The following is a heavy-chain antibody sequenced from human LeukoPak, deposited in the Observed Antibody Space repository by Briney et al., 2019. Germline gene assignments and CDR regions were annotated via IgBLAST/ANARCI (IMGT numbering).Heavy chain of an antibody. CDR1: GFTFRSYE. CDR2: INSDGTKT. Sequence: GGSLRLSCAASGFTFRSYEMHWVRLTPGKGLTWVSRINSDGTKTDYADSVKGRFTISRDNSKNTLYLQMNSLRVEDTAVYYCGRDLIGTAASWDCWGQGTLVTVSS. D-gene: IGHD6-25*01. J-gene: IGHJ4*02. CDR3: GRDLIGTAASWDC. V-gene: IGHV3-74*01.